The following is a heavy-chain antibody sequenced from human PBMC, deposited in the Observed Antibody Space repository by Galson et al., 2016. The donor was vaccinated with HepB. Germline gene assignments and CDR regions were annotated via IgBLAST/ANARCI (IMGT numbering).Heavy chain of an antibody. CDR2: ISGSGGST. CDR1: GFTFSSYA. Sequence: SLRLSCAASGFTFSSYAMSWVRQAPGKGLEWVSAISGSGGSTYYADSVKGRFTISRDNSKNTLYLQMNSLRAEDTAVYYCAKDIIAVAIIWGIGAFDIWGPGTLVTVSS. CDR3: AKDIIAVAIIWGIGAFDI. V-gene: IGHV3-23*01. J-gene: IGHJ3*02. D-gene: IGHD6-19*01.